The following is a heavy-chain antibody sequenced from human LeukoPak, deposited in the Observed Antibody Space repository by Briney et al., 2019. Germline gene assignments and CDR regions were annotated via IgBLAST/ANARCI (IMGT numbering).Heavy chain of an antibody. J-gene: IGHJ4*02. CDR1: GLTFSSYE. V-gene: IGHV3-48*03. Sequence: PGGSLRLSCAASGLTFSSYEMNWVRQAPGKGLEWVSYISSSGSTIYYADSVKGRFTISRDNAKNSLYLQMNSLRAEDTAVYYCARGGTRHYDILTGYYLITHYFDYWGQGTLVTVSS. D-gene: IGHD3-9*01. CDR3: ARGGTRHYDILTGYYLITHYFDY. CDR2: ISSSGSTI.